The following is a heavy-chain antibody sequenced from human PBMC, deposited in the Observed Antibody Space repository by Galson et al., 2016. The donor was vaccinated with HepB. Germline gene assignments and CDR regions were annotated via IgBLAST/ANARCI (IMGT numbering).Heavy chain of an antibody. CDR1: AYTFISYA. CDR3: ARAPRDYYDSSGYYFRGAFDI. D-gene: IGHD3-22*01. Sequence: SVKVSCKASAYTFISYAVHWVRQAPGQRLEWMGWINTVNGNTKYSQKFQDRVTITRDTSASTAYMELSSLRSEDTAIYYCARAPRDYYDSSGYYFRGAFDIWGQGTMVTVSS. CDR2: INTVNGNT. J-gene: IGHJ3*02. V-gene: IGHV1-3*04.